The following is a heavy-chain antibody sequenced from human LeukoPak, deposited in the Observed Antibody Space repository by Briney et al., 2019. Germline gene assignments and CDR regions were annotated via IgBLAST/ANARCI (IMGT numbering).Heavy chain of an antibody. D-gene: IGHD4-17*01. Sequence: SVKVSCKASGGTFSSYAISWVRQAPGQGLEWMGGIIPIFGTANYAQKFQGRVTITADESTSTAYMELSSLRSEDTAVYYCAGERGRNGGSTKTGDYYFDYGAKEP. J-gene: IGHJ4*01. CDR1: GGTFSSYA. CDR2: IIPIFGTA. V-gene: IGHV1-69*13. CDR3: AGERGRNGGSTKTGDYYFDY.